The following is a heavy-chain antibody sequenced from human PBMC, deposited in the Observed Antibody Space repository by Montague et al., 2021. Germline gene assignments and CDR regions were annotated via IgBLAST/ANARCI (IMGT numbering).Heavy chain of an antibody. V-gene: IGHV4-4*02. D-gene: IGHD3-9*01. J-gene: IGHJ4*02. CDR1: GVSISNTYW. CDR3: ATVFILTGYTWDH. CDR2: ISVGGTT. Sequence: SETLSLTCAVSGVSISNTYWWTWVRQSPGKGLEWIGEISVGGTTNYNSSPKSRVTMSIDRSKNHFSLSLTSVTAADTAVYYCATVFILTGYTWDHWGQGTLVTVSS.